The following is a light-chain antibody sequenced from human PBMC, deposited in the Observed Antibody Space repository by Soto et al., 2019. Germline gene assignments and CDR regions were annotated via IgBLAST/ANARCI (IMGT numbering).Light chain of an antibody. CDR3: QQYCSSPWT. J-gene: IGKJ1*01. V-gene: IGKV4-1*01. CDR1: QSVLYSSSNKNY. Sequence: DIVMTQSPDSLAVSLGERATINCKSSQSVLYSSSNKNYLAWYQQKPEQPPKLLIYWASTRESGVPDRFSGSGSETDFTLTISSLQAEDVAVYYCQQYCSSPWTFGQGTKVEIK. CDR2: WAS.